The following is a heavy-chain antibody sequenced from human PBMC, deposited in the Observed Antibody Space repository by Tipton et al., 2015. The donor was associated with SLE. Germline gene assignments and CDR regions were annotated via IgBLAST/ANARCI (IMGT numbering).Heavy chain of an antibody. Sequence: TLSLTCTVSGGSISSHYWSWIRQPPGKGLEWIGYIYTSGSTNYNPSLKSRVTISVDTSKNQFSLKLSSVTAADTAVYYCARVEDGDYLSSWGQGTLVTVSS. CDR3: ARVEDGDYLSS. J-gene: IGHJ4*02. D-gene: IGHD4-17*01. CDR1: GGSISSHY. CDR2: IYTSGST. V-gene: IGHV4-4*08.